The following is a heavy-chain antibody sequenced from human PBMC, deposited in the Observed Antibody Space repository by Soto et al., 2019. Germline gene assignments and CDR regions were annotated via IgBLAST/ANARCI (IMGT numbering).Heavy chain of an antibody. CDR3: ARVDLHNGYGVDDVDY. Sequence: QVQLVQSGAEVKKPGASVKVSCKASGYTFTSYGISWVRQAPGQGLEWMGWISAYNGNTNYAQKLQGRVTMTTDSSTSTAYMELRSLRSDDTAVYYCARVDLHNGYGVDDVDYWGQGTLVTVSS. V-gene: IGHV1-18*01. D-gene: IGHD4-17*01. J-gene: IGHJ4*02. CDR1: GYTFTSYG. CDR2: ISAYNGNT.